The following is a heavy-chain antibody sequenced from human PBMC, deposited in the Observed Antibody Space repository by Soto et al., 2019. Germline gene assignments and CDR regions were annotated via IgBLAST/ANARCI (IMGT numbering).Heavy chain of an antibody. V-gene: IGHV3-23*01. J-gene: IGHJ5*02. Sequence: PGGSLRLSCAASGFTFSSYAMSWVRQAPGKGLEWVSAISGSGGSTYYADSVKGRFTISRDNSKNTLYLQMNSLRAEDTAIYYCAKDPKYQLLPDPWGQGTLVTVSS. CDR1: GFTFSSYA. D-gene: IGHD2-2*01. CDR2: ISGSGGST. CDR3: AKDPKYQLLPDP.